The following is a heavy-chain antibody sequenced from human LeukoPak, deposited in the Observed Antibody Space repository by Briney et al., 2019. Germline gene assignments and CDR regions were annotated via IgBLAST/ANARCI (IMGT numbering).Heavy chain of an antibody. J-gene: IGHJ4*02. CDR1: GYRFSSYS. D-gene: IGHD3-22*01. Sequence: GGSPRLSCAPSGYRFSSYSLHCVPQAPGKGLEWVAVILYDGSNTHYADSVKGRFTISRDNSKNTLYLHMNSLRAEDTAVYFCAKAYYYDSSGYYPADYWGQGTLVTVSS. V-gene: IGHV3-30*18. CDR3: AKAYYYDSSGYYPADY. CDR2: ILYDGSNT.